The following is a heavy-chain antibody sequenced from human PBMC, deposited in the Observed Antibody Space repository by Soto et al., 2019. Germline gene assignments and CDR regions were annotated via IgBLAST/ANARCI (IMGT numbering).Heavy chain of an antibody. CDR1: GGSFSVYY. V-gene: IGHV4-34*02. D-gene: IGHD2-15*01. J-gene: IGHJ4*02. Sequence: QVQLQQWGAGLLKPSETLSLTCAVYGGSFSVYYWSWIRQPPGKGLEWIGEINHSGSTNYNPSLKSRVTISVDTSKNQFSLKLNSVTAADTAAYYCARRLCSGGTCAVDYWGQGNLVTVSS. CDR2: INHSGST. CDR3: ARRLCSGGTCAVDY.